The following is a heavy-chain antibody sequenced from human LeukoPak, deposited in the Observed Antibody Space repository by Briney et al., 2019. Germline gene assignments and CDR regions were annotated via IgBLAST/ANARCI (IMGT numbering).Heavy chain of an antibody. V-gene: IGHV3-7*01. D-gene: IGHD2-8*01. CDR2: IKQDGSEK. CDR1: GFTFSSYW. Sequence: SGGSLRLSCAASGFTFSSYWMSWVRQAPGKGLEWVANIKQDGSEKYYVDSVKGRFTISRDNAKNSLYLQMNSLRAEDTAVYYCARDTCTNGVCYALKYYYYYYMDVWGKGTTVTVSS. J-gene: IGHJ6*03. CDR3: ARDTCTNGVCYALKYYYYYYMDV.